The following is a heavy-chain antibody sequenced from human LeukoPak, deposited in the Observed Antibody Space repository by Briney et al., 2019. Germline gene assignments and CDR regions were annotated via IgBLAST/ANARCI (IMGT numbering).Heavy chain of an antibody. Sequence: PSETLSLTCSVSGYSISSGYYWGWIRQPPGKGLEWIGNIYHSGSTYYNPSLKSRVTISVDKSKNQFSLNLSSVTATDTAVYYCARADYGDYDLRPEYFQHWGRGTLVTVSS. CDR3: ARADYGDYDLRPEYFQH. J-gene: IGHJ1*01. CDR2: IYHSGST. V-gene: IGHV4-38-2*02. CDR1: GYSISSGYY. D-gene: IGHD4-17*01.